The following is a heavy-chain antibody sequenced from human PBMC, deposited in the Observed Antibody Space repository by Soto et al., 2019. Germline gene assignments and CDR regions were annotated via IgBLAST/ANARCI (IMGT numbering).Heavy chain of an antibody. V-gene: IGHV3-23*01. D-gene: IGHD1-1*01. CDR3: AKDPPKTGTTFDY. Sequence: LILSCAGSGFTFSRFAMSWFRQAPGKGLEWVSTINKSGGSTYYADSVKGRFTISRDNSKNMLFLQINGLRAEDTAVYYCAKDPPKTGTTFDYWGRGTLVTVSS. CDR1: GFTFSRFA. CDR2: INKSGGST. J-gene: IGHJ4*01.